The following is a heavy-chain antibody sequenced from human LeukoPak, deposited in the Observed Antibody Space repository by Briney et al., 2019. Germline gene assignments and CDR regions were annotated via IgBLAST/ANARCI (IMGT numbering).Heavy chain of an antibody. J-gene: IGHJ4*02. CDR3: ASVYCSGGSCYGGFDY. Sequence: GGSLRLSCAASGFTFGSYWMHWVRQAPGKGLVWVSRINSGGSSTSYADSVKGRFTISRDNAKNTLYLQMNSLRAEDTAVYYCASVYCSGGSCYGGFDYWGQGTLVTVSS. D-gene: IGHD2-15*01. V-gene: IGHV3-74*01. CDR1: GFTFGSYW. CDR2: INSGGSST.